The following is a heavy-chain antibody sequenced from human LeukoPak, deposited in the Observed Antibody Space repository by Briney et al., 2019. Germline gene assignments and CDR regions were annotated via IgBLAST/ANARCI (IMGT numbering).Heavy chain of an antibody. CDR2: INERGTDS. Sequence: GGSLRLSCTASGFTFSGHWIHWVRQPPGMGLVWVSRINERGTDSMYAESVKGRFTISRDNAKNTVYLQTNSLRAEDTAVYYCVKATLSSSGYYYFDYWGQGTLVTVSS. V-gene: IGHV3-74*03. D-gene: IGHD3-22*01. CDR3: VKATLSSSGYYYFDY. CDR1: GFTFSGHW. J-gene: IGHJ4*02.